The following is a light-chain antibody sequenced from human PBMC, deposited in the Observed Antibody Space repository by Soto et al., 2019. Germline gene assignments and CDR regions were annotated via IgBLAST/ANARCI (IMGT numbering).Light chain of an antibody. J-gene: IGKJ1*01. CDR2: DAS. V-gene: IGKV1-5*01. CDR3: QQYKSYSST. Sequence: DIQMTQSPSTLSASVGDRVTITCRASQSISSWLAWYQQKPGKAPKLLIFDASTLESGVPPRFTGSGSGTEFTLSISNLQPDDFATYYCQQYKSYSSTFGQGTKVDSK. CDR1: QSISSW.